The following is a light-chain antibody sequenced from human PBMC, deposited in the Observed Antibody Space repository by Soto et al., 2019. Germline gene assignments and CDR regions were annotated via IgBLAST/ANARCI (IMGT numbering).Light chain of an antibody. J-gene: IGKJ1*01. V-gene: IGKV1-5*03. CDR3: QQYNSDSRT. CDR1: QSISAW. Sequence: DIEMTQSPSTLSTSPGDRVTITCRASQSISAWLAWYQQKPGKAPKLLIYKASSLDTGVPSRFSGSGSGTEFTLTISSLQPDDFATYYCQQYNSDSRTFGQGTKVEIK. CDR2: KAS.